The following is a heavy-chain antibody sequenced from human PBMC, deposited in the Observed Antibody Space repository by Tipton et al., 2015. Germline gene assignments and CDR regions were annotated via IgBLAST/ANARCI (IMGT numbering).Heavy chain of an antibody. CDR2: IYYSGST. D-gene: IGHD1-26*01. V-gene: IGHV4-59*01. CDR3: ARTLSGSYPDGLYYYGMDV. Sequence: TLSLTCTVSGGSISTYYWSWIRQPPGKGLEWIGYIYYSGSTNYNPSLKSRVTISVDTSKNQFSLKVTSVAAADTAVYYCARTLSGSYPDGLYYYGMDVWGQGTTVTVSS. J-gene: IGHJ6*02. CDR1: GGSISTYY.